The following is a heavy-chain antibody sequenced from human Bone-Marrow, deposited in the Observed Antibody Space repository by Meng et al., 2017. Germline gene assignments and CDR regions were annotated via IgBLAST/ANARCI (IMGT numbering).Heavy chain of an antibody. Sequence: GESLKISCAASGFTFSSYAMSWVRQAPGKGLEWVSAISGSGGSTYYADSVKGRFTISRDNSKNTLYLQMNSLRAEDTAVYYCARDLDFWSGLGDWGQGTLVTVSS. J-gene: IGHJ4*02. D-gene: IGHD3-3*01. CDR1: GFTFSSYA. CDR2: ISGSGGST. CDR3: ARDLDFWSGLGD. V-gene: IGHV3-23*01.